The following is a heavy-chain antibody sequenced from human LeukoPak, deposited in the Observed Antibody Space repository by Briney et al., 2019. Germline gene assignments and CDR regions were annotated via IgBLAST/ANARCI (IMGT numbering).Heavy chain of an antibody. V-gene: IGHV3-7*01. J-gene: IGHJ4*02. CDR3: AREGGWLQFSFDY. CDR2: IKQDGSEK. D-gene: IGHD5-24*01. Sequence: GGSLRLSCAASGFTFSSYWMSWVRQAPGKGLEWVANIKQDGSEKYYVDSVKGRFTISRDNAKNSLYLQMNSLRAEDTAVYYCAREGGWLQFSFDYWGQGTLVTVSS. CDR1: GFTFSSYW.